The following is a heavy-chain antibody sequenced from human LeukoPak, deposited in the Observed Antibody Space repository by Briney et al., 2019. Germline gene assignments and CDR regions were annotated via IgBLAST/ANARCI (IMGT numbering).Heavy chain of an antibody. CDR1: GFTFSSYS. D-gene: IGHD6-19*01. CDR3: ARDRGAEAVAESDY. J-gene: IGHJ4*02. Sequence: GGSLRLSCAASGFTFSSYSMNWVRQAPGKGLEWVSSISSSSSYIYYADSVKGRFTIPRDNAKNSLYLQMNSLRAEDTAVYYCARDRGAEAVAESDYWGQGTLVTVSS. CDR2: ISSSSSYI. V-gene: IGHV3-21*01.